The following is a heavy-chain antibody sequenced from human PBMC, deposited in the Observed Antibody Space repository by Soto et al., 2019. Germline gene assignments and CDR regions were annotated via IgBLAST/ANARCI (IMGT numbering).Heavy chain of an antibody. V-gene: IGHV3-23*01. CDR2: ISGSGGST. CDR3: AKGKEYYYDRSGYYPLDY. CDR1: GFTFSSYA. D-gene: IGHD3-22*01. Sequence: GGSLRLSCAASGFTFSSYAMSWVRQAPGKGLEWVSAISGSGGSTYYADSVKGRFTISRDNSKNTLYLQMNSLRAEDTAVYYCAKGKEYYYDRSGYYPLDYWGEGTLVTVSS. J-gene: IGHJ4*02.